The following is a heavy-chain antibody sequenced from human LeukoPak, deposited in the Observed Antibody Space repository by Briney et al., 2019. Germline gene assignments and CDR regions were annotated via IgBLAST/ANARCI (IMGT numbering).Heavy chain of an antibody. CDR1: GYTFTAYY. D-gene: IGHD4-17*01. V-gene: IGHV1-2*02. CDR2: INPNSGDT. J-gene: IGHJ6*02. Sequence: ASVKVSRKASGYTFTAYYMHWVRQAPGQGLEWMGFINPNSGDTNFAQKFQGRVTVTRDTSISTAYMEVGRLRSDDTAVYYCARTAVDNRDLSFYYGLVVWGQGTTVTVSS. CDR3: ARTAVDNRDLSFYYGLVV.